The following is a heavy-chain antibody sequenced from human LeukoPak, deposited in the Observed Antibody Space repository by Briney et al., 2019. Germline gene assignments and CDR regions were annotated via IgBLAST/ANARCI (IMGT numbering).Heavy chain of an antibody. CDR1: GGSFSGYC. CDR2: INHSGST. D-gene: IGHD3-22*01. V-gene: IGHV4-34*01. Sequence: SETLSLTCAVYGGSFSGYCWSWIRQPPGKGLEWIGEINHSGSTNYNPSLKSRVTISVDTSKNQFSLKLSSVTAADTAVYYCARGGRGYYQTLDYWGQGTLVTVSS. J-gene: IGHJ4*02. CDR3: ARGGRGYYQTLDY.